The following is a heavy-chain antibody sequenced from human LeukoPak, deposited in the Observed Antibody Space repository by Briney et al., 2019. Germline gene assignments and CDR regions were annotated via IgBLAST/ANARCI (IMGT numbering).Heavy chain of an antibody. J-gene: IGHJ4*02. V-gene: IGHV4-39*07. Sequence: PSETLSLTCTVSGDSITNKNYYWGWIRRPPGKGLEWIGNVYYSGSTNYNPSLKSRVTISVDTSKNQFSLKLSSVTAADTAVYYCARGRGVLLWFGELLFGSPGNDYWGQGTLVTVSS. CDR3: ARGRGVLLWFGELLFGSPGNDY. D-gene: IGHD3-10*01. CDR1: GDSITNKNYY. CDR2: VYYSGST.